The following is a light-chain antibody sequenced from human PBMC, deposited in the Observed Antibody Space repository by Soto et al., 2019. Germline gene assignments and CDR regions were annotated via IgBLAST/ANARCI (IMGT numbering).Light chain of an antibody. J-gene: IGKJ2*01. CDR1: QSVSSSY. CDR2: GAS. CDR3: QQHGSSPPNT. V-gene: IGKV3-20*01. Sequence: EIVLTQSPGTLSLSPGEIATLSCRASQSVSSSYLAWYQQKPGQAPRLLIYGASSRATGIPDRFSGSGSGTDFAITISRLEAEDFAVYYCQQHGSSPPNTFGQGTKLEIK.